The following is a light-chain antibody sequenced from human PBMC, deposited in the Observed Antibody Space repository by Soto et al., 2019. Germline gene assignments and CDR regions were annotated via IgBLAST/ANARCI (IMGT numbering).Light chain of an antibody. CDR3: QRDTTSSWT. J-gene: IGKJ1*01. V-gene: IGKV1-5*03. Sequence: DIQMTQSPSTLSASVGDRVTITCRASQNIRNGMAWFQQRPGKAPRLLIYEASTLESGVPTRFSGSGFGTEFTLTISSLQPDDIATYYCQRDTTSSWTFGQGTKVEIK. CDR1: QNIRNG. CDR2: EAS.